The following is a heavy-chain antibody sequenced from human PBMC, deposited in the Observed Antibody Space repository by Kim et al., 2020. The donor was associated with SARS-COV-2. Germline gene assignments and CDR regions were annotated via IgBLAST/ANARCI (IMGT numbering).Heavy chain of an antibody. CDR3: ARVPTSHFGSGTRYFDY. V-gene: IGHV3-23*01. CDR1: GFTFSSYA. CDR2: ISGGGTT. D-gene: IGHD3-10*01. Sequence: GGSLRLSCAASGFTFSSYAMSWVRQAPGKGLEWVSGISGGGTTYHADSVKGRFTISRDKSKNTLYLQMNSLGAEDTAVYYCARVPTSHFGSGTRYFDYWG. J-gene: IGHJ4*01.